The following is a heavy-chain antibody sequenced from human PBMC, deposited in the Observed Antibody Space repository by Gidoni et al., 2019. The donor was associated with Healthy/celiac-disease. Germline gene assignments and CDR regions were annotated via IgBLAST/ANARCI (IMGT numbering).Heavy chain of an antibody. J-gene: IGHJ6*03. CDR3: AKDGITIFGVVIKGARGYYYMDV. V-gene: IGHV3-23*01. D-gene: IGHD3-3*01. CDR2: ISGSGGST. Sequence: GKGLEWVSAISGSGGSTYYADSVKGRFTISRDNSKNTLYLQMNSLRAEDTAVYYYAKDGITIFGVVIKGARGYYYMDVWGKGTTVTVSS.